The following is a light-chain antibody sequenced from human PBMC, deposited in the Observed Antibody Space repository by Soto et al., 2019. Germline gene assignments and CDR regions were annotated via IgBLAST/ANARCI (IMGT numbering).Light chain of an antibody. CDR3: QSYDSSLSAGV. J-gene: IGLJ3*02. Sequence: QSVLTQPPSVSGAPGQRVTISCTGSSSNIGAGYDVHWYQQLPGTAPKLLIYGNSNRPSGVPDRFSGSKSGTSASLAITGLQAEDEADYYCQSYDSSLSAGVFGGGTKPTFL. V-gene: IGLV1-40*01. CDR1: SSNIGAGYD. CDR2: GNS.